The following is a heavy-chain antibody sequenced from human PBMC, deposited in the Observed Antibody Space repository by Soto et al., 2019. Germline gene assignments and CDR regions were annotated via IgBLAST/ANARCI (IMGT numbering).Heavy chain of an antibody. CDR3: AKGGRQWLVTSDFNY. Sequence: VQLVESGGGVVQPGRSLRLSCAASGFTFSDYAMHWVRQAPGKGLEWVAVVSHDGRNTHYADSVKGRFTISRDSSKNTVALEMTSLRAEDTAVYYFAKGGRQWLVTSDFNYWGQGALVTVPS. CDR1: GFTFSDYA. D-gene: IGHD6-19*01. J-gene: IGHJ4*02. V-gene: IGHV3-30*18. CDR2: VSHDGRNT.